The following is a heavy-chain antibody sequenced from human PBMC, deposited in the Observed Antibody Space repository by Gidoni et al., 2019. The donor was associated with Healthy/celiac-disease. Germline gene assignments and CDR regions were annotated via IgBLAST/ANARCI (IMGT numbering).Heavy chain of an antibody. J-gene: IGHJ4*02. CDR3: ARWEGSSWYLDY. Sequence: EVQLVESGGGLVKPGGSLRLSCAASGFTFSSYSMKWVRQAPGKELEWVSSISSSSSYIYYADSVKGRFTISRDNAKNSLYLQMNSLRAEDTAVYYCARWEGSSWYLDYWGQGTLVTVSS. CDR1: GFTFSSYS. CDR2: ISSSSSYI. D-gene: IGHD6-13*01. V-gene: IGHV3-21*01.